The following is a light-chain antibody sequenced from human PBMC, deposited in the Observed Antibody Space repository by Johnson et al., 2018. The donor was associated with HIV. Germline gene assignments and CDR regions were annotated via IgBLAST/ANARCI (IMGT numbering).Light chain of an antibody. CDR1: SSNIGNNY. J-gene: IGLJ1*01. V-gene: IGLV1-51*02. CDR2: ENN. CDR3: GTWDSSLSGV. Sequence: QSVLTQPPSVSAAPGQKVTISCSGSSSNIGNNYVSWYQQLPGTAPKLLFENNKRPSGIPDRFSGSKSGTSATLGITGLQTGDEADYYCGTWDSSLSGVFGTGTKATVL.